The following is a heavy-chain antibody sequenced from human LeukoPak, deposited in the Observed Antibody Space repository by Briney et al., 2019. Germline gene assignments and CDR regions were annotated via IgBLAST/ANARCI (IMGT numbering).Heavy chain of an antibody. J-gene: IGHJ4*02. CDR2: ISRSGSTK. D-gene: IGHD3-10*01. CDR3: TRDPRVLDY. CDR1: GFTFSDYN. Sequence: GSLRLSCAASGFTFSDYNMRWIRQAPGKGLEWVSSISRSGSTKYYADSVKGRFTISRDNAKNSLFLQMNSLRTEDTAVYYCTRDPRVLDYWGQGTLVTVSS. V-gene: IGHV3-11*04.